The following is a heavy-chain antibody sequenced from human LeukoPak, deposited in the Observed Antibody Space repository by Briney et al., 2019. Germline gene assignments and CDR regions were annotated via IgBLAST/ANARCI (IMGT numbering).Heavy chain of an antibody. CDR3: AKDRGQQLLDY. J-gene: IGHJ4*02. CDR1: GFTFSSYG. CDR2: IRYDGSNK. V-gene: IGHV3-30*02. D-gene: IGHD6-13*01. Sequence: GGSLRLSCAAYGFTFSSYGMHWVRQAPGKGLEWVAFIRYDGSNKYYADSVKGRFTISRDNSKNTLYLKMNSLRAEDTAVYYCAKDRGQQLLDYWGQGTLVTVSS.